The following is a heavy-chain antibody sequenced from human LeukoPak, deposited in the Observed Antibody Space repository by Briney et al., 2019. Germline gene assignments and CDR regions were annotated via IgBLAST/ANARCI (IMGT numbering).Heavy chain of an antibody. CDR2: IYPGDSDS. CDR3: ARHYSPWDAFDI. V-gene: IGHV5-51*01. J-gene: IGHJ3*02. Sequence: RGESLKISCKGSGYSFTRYWIGWVRQMPGKGLEWMGIIYPGDSDSRYSPSFQGQVTISADKSISIAYLQWSSLKASDTAMYYCARHYSPWDAFDIWGQGTMVTVSS. CDR1: GYSFTRYW. D-gene: IGHD2-21*01.